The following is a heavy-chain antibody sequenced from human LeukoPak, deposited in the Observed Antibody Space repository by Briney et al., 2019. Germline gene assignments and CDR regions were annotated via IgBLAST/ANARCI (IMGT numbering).Heavy chain of an antibody. CDR2: INSDGSST. V-gene: IGHV3-74*01. J-gene: IGHJ4*02. CDR3: ARRIGSAYYFDY. CDR1: GFTFSSYW. Sequence: GGSLRLSCAASGFTFSSYWMHWVRQAPGKGLVWVSRINSDGSSTSYADSVKGRFTISRDNAKNTLYLQMNSLRAEDTAVYYCARRIGSAYYFDYWGQGTLVTVSS. D-gene: IGHD2-15*01.